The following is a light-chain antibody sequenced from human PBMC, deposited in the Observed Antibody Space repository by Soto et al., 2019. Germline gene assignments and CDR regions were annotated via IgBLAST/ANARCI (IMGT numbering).Light chain of an antibody. CDR1: QSISSW. CDR3: PRYNVYLYR. V-gene: IGKV1-5*03. CDR2: KAT. J-gene: IGKJ2*03. Sequence: DHQITQSPSTLSPSVGDRVTITCRASQSISSWLAWYQQKPGKAPKLLIYKATNLQSGVPSRFSGSGSGTEFSLTISSLQADDFAPYYCPRYNVYLYRFGQG.